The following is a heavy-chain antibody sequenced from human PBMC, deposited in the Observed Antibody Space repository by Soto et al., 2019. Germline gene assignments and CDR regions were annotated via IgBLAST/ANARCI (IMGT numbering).Heavy chain of an antibody. J-gene: IGHJ6*03. V-gene: IGHV3-74*01. Sequence: EVQLVESGGGLVQPGGSLRLSCAASGFTFSSYWMHWVRQAPVKGLVWVSRINSDGSSTSYADSVKGRFTISRDNAKNTLYLQMNSLRAEDTAVYYCARVEVLWFGEDYYYYMDVWGKGTTVTVSS. CDR1: GFTFSSYW. CDR2: INSDGSST. D-gene: IGHD3-10*01. CDR3: ARVEVLWFGEDYYYYMDV.